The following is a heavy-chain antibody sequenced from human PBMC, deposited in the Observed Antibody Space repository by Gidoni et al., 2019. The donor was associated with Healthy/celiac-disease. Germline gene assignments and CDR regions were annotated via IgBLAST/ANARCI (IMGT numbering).Heavy chain of an antibody. J-gene: IGHJ4*02. CDR2: INAGNGNT. Sequence: QVQLVQSGAEVKKPGASVKVSCKASGYTFTSYAMHWVRQAPGQRLEWMGWINAGNGNTKYSQKFQGRVTITRDTSASTAYMELSSLRSEDTAVYYCAREVEMATFTAGFDYWGQGTLVTVSS. CDR1: GYTFTSYA. V-gene: IGHV1-3*01. CDR3: AREVEMATFTAGFDY. D-gene: IGHD5-12*01.